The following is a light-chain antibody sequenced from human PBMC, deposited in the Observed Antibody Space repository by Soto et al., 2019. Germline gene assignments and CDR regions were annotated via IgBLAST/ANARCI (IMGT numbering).Light chain of an antibody. CDR2: EVT. CDR3: SSYTRSSPYV. CDR1: SSDIGDYNY. V-gene: IGLV2-14*01. Sequence: QSALTQPASVSGSPGQSITISCTGTSSDIGDYNYVSWYQQHPGKAPKLMIYEVTNRPSGVSNRFSGSKSGNTASLTISGLQAEDEADYYRSSYTRSSPYVFGSGTKLTVL. J-gene: IGLJ1*01.